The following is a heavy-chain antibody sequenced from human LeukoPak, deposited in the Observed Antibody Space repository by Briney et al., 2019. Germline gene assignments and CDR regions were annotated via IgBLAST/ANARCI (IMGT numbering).Heavy chain of an antibody. J-gene: IGHJ3*02. V-gene: IGHV4-34*01. D-gene: IGHD6-19*01. CDR3: ARGNRGWYLFLDAFDI. Sequence: SETLSLTCAVYGGSFSGYYWSWIRQPPGKGLEWIGEINHSGSTNYNPSLKSRVTISVDTSKNQFSLKLSSVTAADTAVYYCARGNRGWYLFLDAFDIWGQGTMVTVSS. CDR2: INHSGST. CDR1: GGSFSGYY.